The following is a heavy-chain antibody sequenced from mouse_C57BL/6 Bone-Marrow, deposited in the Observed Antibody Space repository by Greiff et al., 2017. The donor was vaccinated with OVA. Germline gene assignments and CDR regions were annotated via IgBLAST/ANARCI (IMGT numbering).Heavy chain of an antibody. J-gene: IGHJ3*01. D-gene: IGHD1-1*01. CDR1: GYTFTDYN. CDR2: INPNNGGT. V-gene: IGHV1-18*01. CDR3: ARRGYYGSSYGFAY. Sequence: VQLKESGPELVKPGASVKIPCKASGYTFTDYNMDWVKQSHGKSLEWIGDINPNNGGTIYNQKFKGKATLTVDKSSSTAYMELRSLTSEDTAVYYCARRGYYGSSYGFAYWGQGTLVTVSA.